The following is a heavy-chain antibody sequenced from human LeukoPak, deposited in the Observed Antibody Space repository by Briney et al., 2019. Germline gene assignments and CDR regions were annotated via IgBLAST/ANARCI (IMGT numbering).Heavy chain of an antibody. D-gene: IGHD3-10*01. J-gene: IGHJ3*02. V-gene: IGHV1-8*01. CDR2: MNPNSGNT. CDR3: ARGAITMVRGVRSDAFDI. Sequence: ASLKLSCKASGYTFTSYDINWVRQATGQGLEWMGWMNPNSGNTGYAQKFQGRVTMTRNTSISTAYMELSSLRSEDTAVYYCARGAITMVRGVRSDAFDIWGQGTMVTVSS. CDR1: GYTFTSYD.